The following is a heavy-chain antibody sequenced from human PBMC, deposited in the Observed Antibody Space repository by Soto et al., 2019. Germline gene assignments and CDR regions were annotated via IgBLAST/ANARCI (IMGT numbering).Heavy chain of an antibody. Sequence: QVQLVQSGAEVKKPGSSVKVSCKASGGTFSSYFISWVRQAPRQGREWMGRIIPILGIANYAQKFQGRVTITEDNSTSTAYMELSSLRSEDTAVYYCALAMMGDYYDYGMDVWGQGTTVTVSS. V-gene: IGHV1-69*02. CDR3: ALAMMGDYYDYGMDV. D-gene: IGHD5-12*01. CDR2: IIPILGIA. CDR1: GGTFSSYF. J-gene: IGHJ6*02.